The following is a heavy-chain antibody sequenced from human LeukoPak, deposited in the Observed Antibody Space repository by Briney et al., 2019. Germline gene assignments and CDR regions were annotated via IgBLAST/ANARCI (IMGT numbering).Heavy chain of an antibody. Sequence: PGGSLRLSCAASGFTFSSYGMSWVRQAPGKGLEWVSGFSGSGDSTSYADSVKGRFTISRDNSKNTLYLQMNSLRAEDTAVYYCAKWEIRLDAFDIWGQGTLVTVSP. CDR3: AKWEIRLDAFDI. J-gene: IGHJ3*02. D-gene: IGHD1-26*01. CDR1: GFTFSSYG. V-gene: IGHV3-23*01. CDR2: FSGSGDST.